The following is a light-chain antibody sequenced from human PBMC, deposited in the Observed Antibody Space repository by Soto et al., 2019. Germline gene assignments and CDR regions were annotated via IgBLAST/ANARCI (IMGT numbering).Light chain of an antibody. V-gene: IGKV1-39*01. CDR2: AAS. CDR1: QSISNY. J-gene: IGKJ4*01. Sequence: DIQMTQSPSSLSASVGDRVTITCRASQSISNYLNWYQQKPGKAPKLLIYAASSLQSGVPSRFSGSGSGTDFTLTIIILQPEDFASYYCQQSYKTPLTFGGGTKVEI. CDR3: QQSYKTPLT.